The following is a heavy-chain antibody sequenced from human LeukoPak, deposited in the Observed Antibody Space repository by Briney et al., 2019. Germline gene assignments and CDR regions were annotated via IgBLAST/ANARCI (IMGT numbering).Heavy chain of an antibody. D-gene: IGHD6-6*01. CDR2: IFYSGST. Sequence: PSETLSLTCTVSGGAISSYYWSCIRQSPGKGLEWIGYIFYSGSTNYNPSLKSRVTISVDTSKNQFSLKLSSVTAADTAVYYCASSRFNYSSCHFDCWGQGTLVTVSS. CDR1: GGAISSYY. J-gene: IGHJ4*02. V-gene: IGHV4-59*12. CDR3: ASSRFNYSSCHFDC.